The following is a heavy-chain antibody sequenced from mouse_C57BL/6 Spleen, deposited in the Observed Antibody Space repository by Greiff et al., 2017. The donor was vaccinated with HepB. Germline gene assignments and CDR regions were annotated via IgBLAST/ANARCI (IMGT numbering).Heavy chain of an antibody. J-gene: IGHJ4*01. Sequence: VQLQQPGAELVRPGTSVKLSCKASGYTFTSYWMHWVKQRPGQGLEWIGVIDPSDSYTNYNQKFKGKATLTVDTSSSTAYMQLSSLTSEDSAVYYCARRLRHAMDYWGQGTSVTVSS. V-gene: IGHV1-59*01. D-gene: IGHD3-2*02. CDR3: ARRLRHAMDY. CDR2: IDPSDSYT. CDR1: GYTFTSYW.